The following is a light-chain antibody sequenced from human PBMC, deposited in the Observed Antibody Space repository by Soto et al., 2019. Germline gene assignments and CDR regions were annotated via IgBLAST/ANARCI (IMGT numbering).Light chain of an antibody. J-gene: IGKJ4*01. V-gene: IGKV1-12*01. CDR3: LLVKSFPLI. Sequence: DIQMTQSPSSVSASVGDRVTITCRASQGISSWLAWYQQKPGKAPKLLIYAASILLSGVPSRFSVSGCGTDFTLSISSLQLEDFAIYFCLLVKSFPLILVGGAKVVIK. CDR2: AAS. CDR1: QGISSW.